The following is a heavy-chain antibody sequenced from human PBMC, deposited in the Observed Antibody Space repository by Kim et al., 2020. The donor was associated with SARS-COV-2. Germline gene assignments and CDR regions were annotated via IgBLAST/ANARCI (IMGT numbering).Heavy chain of an antibody. V-gene: IGHV3-33*01. D-gene: IGHD2-2*01. J-gene: IGHJ3*02. CDR1: GFTFSSYG. Sequence: GGSLRLSCAASGFTFSSYGMHWVRQAPGKGLEWVAVIWYDGSNKYYADSVKGRFTISRDNSKNTLYLQMNSLRAEDTAVYYCATGNSPYCSSTSCQADAFDIWGQGTMVTVSS. CDR2: IWYDGSNK. CDR3: ATGNSPYCSSTSCQADAFDI.